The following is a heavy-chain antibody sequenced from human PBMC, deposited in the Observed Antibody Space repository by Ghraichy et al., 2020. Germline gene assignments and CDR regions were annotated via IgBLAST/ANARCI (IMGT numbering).Heavy chain of an antibody. CDR2: IKQDGSEK. CDR1: GFTFSSYW. D-gene: IGHD6-19*01. Sequence: SCAASGFTFSSYWMSWVRQAPGKGLEWVANIKQDGSEKYYVDSVKGRFTISRDNAKNSLYLQMNSLRAEDTAVYYCARSVGAVAGTFDYWGQGTLVTVSS. J-gene: IGHJ4*02. CDR3: ARSVGAVAGTFDY. V-gene: IGHV3-7*01.